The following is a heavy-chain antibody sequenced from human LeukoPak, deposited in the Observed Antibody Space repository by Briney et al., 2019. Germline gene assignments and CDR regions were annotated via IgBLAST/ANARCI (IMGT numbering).Heavy chain of an antibody. CDR2: ISWDGGST. J-gene: IGHJ4*02. CDR3: AKGHYDSSGYYPYYFDY. D-gene: IGHD3-22*01. V-gene: IGHV3-43*01. CDR1: GFTFDDYT. Sequence: GGSLRLSCAASGFTFDDYTMHWVRQAPGKGLEWVSLISWDGGSTYYAGSVKGRFTISRDNSKNSLYLQMNSLRTEDTALYYCAKGHYDSSGYYPYYFDYWGQGTLVTVSS.